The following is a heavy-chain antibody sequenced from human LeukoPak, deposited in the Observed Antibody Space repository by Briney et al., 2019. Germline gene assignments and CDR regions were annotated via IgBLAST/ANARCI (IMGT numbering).Heavy chain of an antibody. J-gene: IGHJ3*02. CDR2: IYYSEST. D-gene: IGHD1-1*01. V-gene: IGHV4-59*01. Sequence: SETLSLTCTVSGGSISSFYWSWIRQPPGKGLEWVGYIYYSESTNYNPSLKSRVTISVDTSKNQFSLKLSSVTAADTAVCYCARTSTRLDAFDIWGQGTMVTVSS. CDR1: GGSISSFY. CDR3: ARTSTRLDAFDI.